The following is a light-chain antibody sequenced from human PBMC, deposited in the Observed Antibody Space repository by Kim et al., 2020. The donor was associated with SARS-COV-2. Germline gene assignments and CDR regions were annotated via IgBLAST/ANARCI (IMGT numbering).Light chain of an antibody. CDR1: QSVSSN. Sequence: EIVMTQSPATLSVSPGERATLSCRASQSVSSNLAWYQQKPGQAPRLLIYGASTRATGIPARFSGSGSGTEFTLTISSLQSEDFEVYYCQQYNNWPPGITFGGGTKVDIK. J-gene: IGKJ4*01. CDR2: GAS. CDR3: QQYNNWPPGIT. V-gene: IGKV3-15*01.